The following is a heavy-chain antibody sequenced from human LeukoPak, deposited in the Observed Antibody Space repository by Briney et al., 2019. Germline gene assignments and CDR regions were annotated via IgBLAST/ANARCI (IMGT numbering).Heavy chain of an antibody. CDR2: INGDGSSP. CDR1: GFTFSSYA. CDR3: SRSGLDH. Sequence: GGSLRLSCAASGFTFSSYAMHWVRQAPGKGLVWVPRINGDGSSPTYEDSVKGRFTISRDSAKNTLYLEMNSLRAEDTAVYYCSRSGLDHWGQGTLVTVSS. V-gene: IGHV3-74*01. D-gene: IGHD2-15*01. J-gene: IGHJ4*02.